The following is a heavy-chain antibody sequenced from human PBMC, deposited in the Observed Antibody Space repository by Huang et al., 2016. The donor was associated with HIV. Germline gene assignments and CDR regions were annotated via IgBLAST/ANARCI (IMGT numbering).Heavy chain of an antibody. D-gene: IGHD2-15*01. CDR2: SNHKSGGT. CDR3: AREVVSATGYYYYGMDV. V-gene: IGHV1-2*02. Sequence: QVQLVQSGAEVKKPGASVKVSCKASGYTFTGYYRHWVRQAPGQGLEWMGWSNHKSGGTNYAQKFQCRVTMTRDTSISTAYMELSRLRSDDTAVYYCAREVVSATGYYYYGMDVWGQGTTVTVSS. CDR1: GYTFTGYY. J-gene: IGHJ6*02.